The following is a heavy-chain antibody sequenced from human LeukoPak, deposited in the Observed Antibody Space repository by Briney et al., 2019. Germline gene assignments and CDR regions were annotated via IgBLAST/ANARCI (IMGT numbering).Heavy chain of an antibody. V-gene: IGHV4-31*03. CDR2: IYYSGST. D-gene: IGHD3-22*01. Sequence: TPSETLSLTCTVSGGSISSGGYYWSWIRQHPGKGLEWIGYIYYSGSTYYNPSLKSRVTISVDTSKNQFSLKLSSVTAADTAVYYCARANSSGYYFWGQGTLVTVSS. CDR1: GGSISSGGYY. CDR3: ARANSSGYYF. J-gene: IGHJ4*02.